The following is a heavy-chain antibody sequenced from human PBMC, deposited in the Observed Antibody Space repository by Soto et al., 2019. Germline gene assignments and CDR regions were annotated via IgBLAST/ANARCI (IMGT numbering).Heavy chain of an antibody. CDR1: EFTFRSYS. D-gene: IGHD3-3*01. J-gene: IGHJ6*02. CDR2: ISSSGGST. V-gene: IGHV3-23*01. CDR3: AKGDHDFWSGYAYGMDV. Sequence: GGSLRLSSAASEFTFRSYSMNWVRQAPGKGLEWVSAISSSGGSTYYADSVKGRFTISRDNSKNTLYLQMNSLRAEDTAVYYCAKGDHDFWSGYAYGMDVWGQGTTVTVSS.